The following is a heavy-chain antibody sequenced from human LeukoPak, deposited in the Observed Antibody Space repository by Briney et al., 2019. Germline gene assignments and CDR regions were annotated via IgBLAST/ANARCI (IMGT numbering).Heavy chain of an antibody. CDR2: NNPNSGGT. J-gene: IGHJ4*02. V-gene: IGHV1-2*02. CDR3: ARGAEFDY. CDR1: GYTFMGYY. Sequence: ASVKVSCKASGYTFMGYYIHWVRQAPGQGLEWMGWNNPNSGGTNYPQKFQGRVTMTRDTSISTAYMELSRLTSDDTAVYYCARGAEFDYWGQGTLVTVSS.